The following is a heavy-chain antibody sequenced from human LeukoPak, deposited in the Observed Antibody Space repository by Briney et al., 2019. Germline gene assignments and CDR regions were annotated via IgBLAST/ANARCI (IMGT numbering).Heavy chain of an antibody. CDR2: ISGSGGST. D-gene: IGHD6-19*01. V-gene: IGHV3-23*01. Sequence: GGSLRLSCAASGFTFSTYAMSWVRQAPGKGLEWVSTISGSGGSTYYADSVKGRFTISRDNSKNTLYLQMNSLRAEDTAVYYCARGSSGWFDDNWFDPWGQGTLVAVSS. CDR1: GFTFSTYA. J-gene: IGHJ5*02. CDR3: ARGSSGWFDDNWFDP.